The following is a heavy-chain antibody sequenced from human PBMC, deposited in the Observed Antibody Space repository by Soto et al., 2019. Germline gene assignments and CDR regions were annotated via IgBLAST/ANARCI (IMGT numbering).Heavy chain of an antibody. CDR1: GSSVSSNTSS. Sequence: SQTLSLTCAISGSSVSSNTSSWNCVRQSPSRGLEWLGRTYSRSKWYNDYAVSVKSRIIINPDTSKNQFSLQLNSVTPEDTAVYYCAKGDNLGPKTGYAFDPWGQGIQVTV. CDR3: AKGDNLGPKTGYAFDP. CDR2: TYSRSKWYN. D-gene: IGHD5-12*01. V-gene: IGHV6-1*01. J-gene: IGHJ5*02.